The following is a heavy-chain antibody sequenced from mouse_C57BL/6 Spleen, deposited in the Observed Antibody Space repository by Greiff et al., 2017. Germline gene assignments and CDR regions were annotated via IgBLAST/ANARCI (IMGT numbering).Heavy chain of an antibody. Sequence: VQLQQPGAELVRPGTSVKLSCKASGYTFTSYWMHWVKQRPGQGLEWIGVIDPSDSYTNYNQKFKGKATLTVDTSSSTAYMQLSSLTSEDSAVYYFARGGTTVDAMDYWGQGTSVTVSS. J-gene: IGHJ4*01. V-gene: IGHV1-59*01. D-gene: IGHD1-1*01. CDR1: GYTFTSYW. CDR2: IDPSDSYT. CDR3: ARGGTTVDAMDY.